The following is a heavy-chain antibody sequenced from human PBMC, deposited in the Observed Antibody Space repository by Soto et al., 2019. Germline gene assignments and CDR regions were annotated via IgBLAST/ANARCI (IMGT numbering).Heavy chain of an antibody. CDR2: IYYSGST. CDR1: GGSISSGGYY. V-gene: IGHV4-31*03. CDR3: ARVRTYYCDSSGYPYAFDI. J-gene: IGHJ3*02. Sequence: PSETLSLTCTVSGGSISSGGYYWSWIRQHPGKGLEWIGYIYYSGSTYYNPSLKSRVTISVDTSKNQFSLKLSSVTAADTAVYYCARVRTYYCDSSGYPYAFDIWGQGTMVTVSS. D-gene: IGHD3-22*01.